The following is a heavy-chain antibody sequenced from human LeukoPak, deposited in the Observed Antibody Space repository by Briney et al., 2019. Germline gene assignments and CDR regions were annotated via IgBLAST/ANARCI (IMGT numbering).Heavy chain of an antibody. J-gene: IGHJ4*02. CDR2: ISSSLSYI. CDR1: GFTFSSYS. V-gene: IGHV3-21*01. D-gene: IGHD2-21*01. CDR3: ARDRLFDY. Sequence: GGSLRLSCAASGFTFSSYSMNWVRQAPGKGLEWVSSISSSLSYIYYADSVKGRFTISRDNAKNSLFLQMNSLRAEDTAVYYCARDRLFDYWGQGTLVTVSS.